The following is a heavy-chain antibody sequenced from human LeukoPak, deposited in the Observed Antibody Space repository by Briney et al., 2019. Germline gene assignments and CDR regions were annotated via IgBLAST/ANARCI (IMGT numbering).Heavy chain of an antibody. CDR1: GGTFSSYA. CDR3: VRAGLAARLLFDY. Sequence: SVKVSCKASGGTFSSYAISWVRQAPGQGLEWMGGIIPIFGTANYAQKFQGRVTITADESTSTAYMELSSLRSEDTAVYYCVRAGLAARLLFDYWGQGTLVTVSS. D-gene: IGHD6-6*01. V-gene: IGHV1-69*13. J-gene: IGHJ4*02. CDR2: IIPIFGTA.